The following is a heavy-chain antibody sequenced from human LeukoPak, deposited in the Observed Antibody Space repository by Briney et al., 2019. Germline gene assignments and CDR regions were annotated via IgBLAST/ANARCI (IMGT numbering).Heavy chain of an antibody. CDR3: ARGIPYGSGSYYANWFDP. Sequence: PSDTLSLTSAVSGYSISSGYYWGWIRQPPGKELEWIGSIYPSGSTSYNPSLKSRVTISVDTSKNQFSLKLSSVTAADTAVYYCARGIPYGSGSYYANWFDPWGQGTLVTVSS. D-gene: IGHD3-10*01. CDR1: GYSISSGYY. V-gene: IGHV4-38-2*01. CDR2: IYPSGST. J-gene: IGHJ5*02.